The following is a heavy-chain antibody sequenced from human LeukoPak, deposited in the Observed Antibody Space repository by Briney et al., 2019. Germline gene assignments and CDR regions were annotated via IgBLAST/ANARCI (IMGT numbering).Heavy chain of an antibody. CDR1: GGSISSGDYY. D-gene: IGHD1-26*01. Sequence: SETLSLTCTVSGGSISSGDYYWSWIRQPPGKGLEWIGYIYYGGSTYYNPSLKSRVTISVDTSKNQFSLKLSSVTAADTAVYYCARDKVGAFDIWGQGTMVTVSS. CDR2: IYYGGST. J-gene: IGHJ3*02. V-gene: IGHV4-30-4*01. CDR3: ARDKVGAFDI.